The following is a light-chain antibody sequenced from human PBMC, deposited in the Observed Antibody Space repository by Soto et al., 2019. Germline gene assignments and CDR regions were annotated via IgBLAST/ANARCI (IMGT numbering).Light chain of an antibody. CDR2: EVS. J-gene: IGLJ1*01. V-gene: IGLV2-8*01. CDR3: TSYAGTYSFFYV. CDR1: NSDVCAYNY. Sequence: QSVLTQPPSASGSPGQSVTISCTGTNSDVCAYNYVSWYQQLPGKAPKLIIYEVSKRPSGVPDRFSGSRSGNAASLTVSGLQAEDEADYYCTSYAGTYSFFYVFGTGTKVTVL.